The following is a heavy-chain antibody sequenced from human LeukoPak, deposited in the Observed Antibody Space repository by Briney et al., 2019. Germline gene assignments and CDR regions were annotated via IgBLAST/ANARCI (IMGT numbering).Heavy chain of an antibody. Sequence: GGSLRLSCAASGFTFSSYGIHWVRQAPGKGLEWVAFIRYDGSNRYYADSVRGRLTISRDNSKNTLYLQMNSLRAEDTAVYYCAKDLSSSGYFDYWGQGTLVTVSS. CDR3: AKDLSSSGYFDY. CDR1: GFTFSSYG. V-gene: IGHV3-30*02. CDR2: IRYDGSNR. J-gene: IGHJ4*02. D-gene: IGHD6-19*01.